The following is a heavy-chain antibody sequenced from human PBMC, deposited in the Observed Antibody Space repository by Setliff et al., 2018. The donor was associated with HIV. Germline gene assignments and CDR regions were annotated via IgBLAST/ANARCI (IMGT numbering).Heavy chain of an antibody. CDR2: ISYDGSNK. Sequence: PGGSLRLSCAASGFTFTNSAMHWVRQAPGKGLEWVAFISYDGSNKYYADSVKGRFTVSRDNSKNTLYLQMNSLRAEDTALYYCAKVAPLPGTMDVWGQGTTVTVSS. V-gene: IGHV3-30*04. CDR3: AKVAPLPGTMDV. J-gene: IGHJ6*02. D-gene: IGHD1-1*01. CDR1: GFTFTNSA.